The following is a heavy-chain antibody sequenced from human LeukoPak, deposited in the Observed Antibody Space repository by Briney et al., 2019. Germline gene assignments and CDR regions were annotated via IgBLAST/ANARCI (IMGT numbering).Heavy chain of an antibody. D-gene: IGHD3-3*01. V-gene: IGHV4-59*12. Sequence: PSETLSLTCTVSGGSISRYYWSWIRQPPGKGLEWIGYIYYSGSANYNPSLKSRVTISVDTSKNQFSLKLSSVTAADTAVYYCAREGGFYRPLDYSGQGTLVTVSS. CDR3: AREGGFYRPLDY. J-gene: IGHJ4*02. CDR1: GGSISRYY. CDR2: IYYSGSA.